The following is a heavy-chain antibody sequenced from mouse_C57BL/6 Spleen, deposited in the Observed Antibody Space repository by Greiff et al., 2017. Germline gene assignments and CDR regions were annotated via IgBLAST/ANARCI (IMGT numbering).Heavy chain of an antibody. CDR2: ISDGGSYT. V-gene: IGHV5-4*01. Sequence: EVKLMESGGGLVKPGGSLKLSCAASGFTFSSYAMSWVRQTPEKRLEWVATISDGGSYTYYPDNVKGRFTISRDNAKNNLYLQMSHLKSEDTAMYYGARDYGNYPAWFAYWGQGTLVTVSA. D-gene: IGHD2-1*01. J-gene: IGHJ3*01. CDR1: GFTFSSYA. CDR3: ARDYGNYPAWFAY.